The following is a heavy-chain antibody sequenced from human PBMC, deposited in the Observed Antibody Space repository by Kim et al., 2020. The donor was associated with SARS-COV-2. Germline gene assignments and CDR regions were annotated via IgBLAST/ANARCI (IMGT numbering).Heavy chain of an antibody. CDR3: ARGPWVPAAIWDVRQLPYYYYGMDV. CDR2: IKQDGSEK. D-gene: IGHD2-2*02. Sequence: GGSLRLPCAASGFTFSSYWMSWVRQAPGKGLEWVANIKQDGSEKYYVDSEKGRFTISRDNANNSLYLQMNSLRAEDTAVYYCARGPWVPAAIWDVRQLPYYYYGMDVWGQGTTVTVSS. J-gene: IGHJ6*02. V-gene: IGHV3-7*01. CDR1: GFTFSSYW.